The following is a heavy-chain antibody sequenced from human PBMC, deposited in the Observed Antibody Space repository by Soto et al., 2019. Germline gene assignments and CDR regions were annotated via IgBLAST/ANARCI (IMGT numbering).Heavy chain of an antibody. CDR3: AKDKRVAAGYFDY. D-gene: IGHD6-13*01. CDR1: GFTFSSYG. V-gene: IGHV3-30*18. Sequence: GESLKISCAASGFTFSSYGMHWVRQAPGKGLEWVAVISYDGSNKYYADSVKGRFTISRDNSKNTLYLQMNSLRAEDTAVYYCAKDKRVAAGYFDYWGQGTLVTVSS. J-gene: IGHJ4*02. CDR2: ISYDGSNK.